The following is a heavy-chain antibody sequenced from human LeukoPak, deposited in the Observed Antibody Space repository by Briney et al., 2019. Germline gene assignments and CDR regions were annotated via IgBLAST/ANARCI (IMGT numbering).Heavy chain of an antibody. V-gene: IGHV4-39*07. J-gene: IGHJ4*02. CDR2: IYYSGST. CDR1: GGSISSCSYY. D-gene: IGHD6-19*01. CDR3: ARDGRAGSLFAY. Sequence: KASETLSLTCTVSGGSISSCSYYWGWIRQPPGKGLEWIGSIYYSGSTYYNPSLKSRVTISVDTSKNQFSLKLSSVTAADTAIYYCARDGRAGSLFAYWGQGTLVTVSS.